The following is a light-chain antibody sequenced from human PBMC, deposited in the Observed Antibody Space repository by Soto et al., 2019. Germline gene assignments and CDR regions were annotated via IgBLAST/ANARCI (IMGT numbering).Light chain of an antibody. J-gene: IGLJ1*01. V-gene: IGLV2-11*01. CDR2: DVS. CDR3: FSYAGSYTPYV. CDR1: SSDVGGYNY. Sequence: QSALTQPRSVSGSPGQSVTISCTGTSSDVGGYNYVSWYQQHPGKAPKLMIYDVSKRPSGVPDRFSGSKSGNTASLTISGLQAADEADYYCFSYAGSYTPYVFGTGTKVTVL.